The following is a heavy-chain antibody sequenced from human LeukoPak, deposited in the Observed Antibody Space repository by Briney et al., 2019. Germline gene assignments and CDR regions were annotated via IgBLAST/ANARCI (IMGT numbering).Heavy chain of an antibody. D-gene: IGHD3-22*01. CDR1: GGSISSSSYY. Sequence: SETLSLTCTVSGGSISSSSYYWGWIRQPPGKGLEWIGSIYYSGSTYYNPSLKSRVTISVDTSKNQFSLKRSSVTAADTAVYYCARHYYDSSGYPFDYWGQGTLVTVSS. V-gene: IGHV4-39*01. CDR2: IYYSGST. J-gene: IGHJ4*02. CDR3: ARHYYDSSGYPFDY.